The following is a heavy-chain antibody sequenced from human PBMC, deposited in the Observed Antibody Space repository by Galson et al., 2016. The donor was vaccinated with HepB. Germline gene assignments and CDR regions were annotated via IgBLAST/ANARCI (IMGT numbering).Heavy chain of an antibody. D-gene: IGHD3-10*01. CDR1: GFTFSRCG. CDR2: ISYAGNYK. CDR3: AKDGHPSPIGGSGTFFSYYQYYYVDV. Sequence: SLRLSCAASGFTFSRCGMHWVRQAPGKGLEWVAVISYAGNYKYYADSVKGRFTISRDNSKHTLYLQMNSLRAEGTAVYYCAKDGHPSPIGGSGTFFSYYQYYYVDVWGKGTTVTVSS. V-gene: IGHV3-30*18. J-gene: IGHJ6*03.